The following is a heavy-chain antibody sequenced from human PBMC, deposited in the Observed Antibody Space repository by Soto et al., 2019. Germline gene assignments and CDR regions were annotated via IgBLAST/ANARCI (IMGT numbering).Heavy chain of an antibody. CDR2: ISGSGSTT. J-gene: IGHJ4*02. CDR1: AFTFRSYA. D-gene: IGHD6-19*01. CDR3: AKVPSSGWWYFDY. Sequence: EVQLLESGGGLVQPGGSQRLSCAASAFTFRSYAMGWVRQAPGKGLEWVSAISGSGSTTYYADSVKGRFTISRDNSKNTLYLQSNSLRAEDTAVYYCAKVPSSGWWYFDYWGQGTLVTVSS. V-gene: IGHV3-23*01.